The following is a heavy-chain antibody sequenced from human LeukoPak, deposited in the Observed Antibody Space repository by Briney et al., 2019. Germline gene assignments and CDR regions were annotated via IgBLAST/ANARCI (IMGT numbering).Heavy chain of an antibody. CDR3: ARELHSPRAFDI. V-gene: IGHV3-21*01. CDR1: GFTFSSYS. J-gene: IGHJ3*02. D-gene: IGHD3-10*01. Sequence: PGGSLRLSCAASGFTFSSYSMNWVRQAPGKGLEWVSSISSSSSYIYYADSVKGRFTISRDNAKNSLYLQMNSLRAEDTAVYYCARELHSPRAFDIWGQGTMVTVSS. CDR2: ISSSSSYI.